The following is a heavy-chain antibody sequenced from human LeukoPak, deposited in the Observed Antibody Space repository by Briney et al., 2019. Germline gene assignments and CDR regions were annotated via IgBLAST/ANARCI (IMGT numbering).Heavy chain of an antibody. CDR2: INHSGST. CDR3: ARGPRVDTAMAYYYYYGMDV. V-gene: IGHV4-34*01. J-gene: IGHJ6*02. D-gene: IGHD5-18*01. Sequence: SETLSLTCAVYGGSFSGYYWSWIRQPPGKGLEWIGEINHSGSTNYNPSLKSRVTISVDTSKNQFSPKLSSVTAADTAVYYCARGPRVDTAMAYYYYYGMDVWGQGTTVTVSS. CDR1: GGSFSGYY.